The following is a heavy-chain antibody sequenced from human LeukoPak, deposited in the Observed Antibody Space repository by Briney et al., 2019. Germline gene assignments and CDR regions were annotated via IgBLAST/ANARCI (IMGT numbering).Heavy chain of an antibody. Sequence: SETLSLTCTVSGDSISGSYWSWIRQPPGKGLEWVGYIYRSGTTSYNPALKSRVTMAVDTSKNQFSLNLDPVTAADTAVYYCARHTATTYSSSSDWFDPWGQGTLVTVSS. CDR3: ARHTATTYSSSSDWFDP. J-gene: IGHJ5*02. D-gene: IGHD6-6*01. CDR1: GDSISGSY. V-gene: IGHV4-4*09. CDR2: IYRSGTT.